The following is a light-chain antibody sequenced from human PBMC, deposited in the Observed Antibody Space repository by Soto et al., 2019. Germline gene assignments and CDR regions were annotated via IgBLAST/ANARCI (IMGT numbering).Light chain of an antibody. Sequence: DLQMPQSPSSLSASVGDRVTITCRASPDISNSLAWYPQKPGKVPTLLIYGASTLQSVVPSRFSGSGSGTDFTLTISSLQTEDVATHHCQNYNRAPWTFGQGTKVESK. J-gene: IGKJ1*01. CDR3: QNYNRAPWT. CDR2: GAS. CDR1: PDISNS. V-gene: IGKV1-27*01.